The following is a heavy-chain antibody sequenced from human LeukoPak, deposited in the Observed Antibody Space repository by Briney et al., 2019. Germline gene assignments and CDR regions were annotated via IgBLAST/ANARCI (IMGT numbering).Heavy chain of an antibody. CDR3: ARPTYYYYMDV. CDR2: IYYSGST. V-gene: IGHV4-39*07. J-gene: IGHJ6*03. Sequence: PSETLSLTCTVSGGSISSYYWSWIRQPPGKGLEWIGSIYYSGSTYYNPSLKSRVTISVDTSKNQFSLKLSSVTAADTAVYYCARPTYYYYMDVWGKGTTVTVSS. CDR1: GGSISSYY.